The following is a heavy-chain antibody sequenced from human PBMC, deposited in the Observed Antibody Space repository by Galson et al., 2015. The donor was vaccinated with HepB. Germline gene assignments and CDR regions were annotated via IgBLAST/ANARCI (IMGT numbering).Heavy chain of an antibody. J-gene: IGHJ4*02. V-gene: IGHV3-30*04. Sequence: SLRLSCAASGFSFSSYAMHWVRQAPGKGLEWVAIISYDGSYKYFADSAKGRFTISRDNSMNTLYLQMNSLRAEDTAVYYCARGPQVLLWFGELELDYWGQGTLVAVSS. D-gene: IGHD3-10*01. CDR3: ARGPQVLLWFGELELDY. CDR1: GFSFSSYA. CDR2: ISYDGSYK.